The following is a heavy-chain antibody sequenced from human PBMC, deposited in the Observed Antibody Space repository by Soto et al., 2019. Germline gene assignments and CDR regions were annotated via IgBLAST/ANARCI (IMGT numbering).Heavy chain of an antibody. D-gene: IGHD6-13*01. Sequence: LSLTCAVYGGSFSGYYWSWIRQPPGKGLEWIGEINHSGSTNYNPSLKSRVTISVDTSKNQFSLKLSSVTAADTAVYYCARVDIIAADGRLNYGMDVWGQGTTVTVSS. J-gene: IGHJ6*02. CDR1: GGSFSGYY. CDR2: INHSGST. V-gene: IGHV4-34*01. CDR3: ARVDIIAADGRLNYGMDV.